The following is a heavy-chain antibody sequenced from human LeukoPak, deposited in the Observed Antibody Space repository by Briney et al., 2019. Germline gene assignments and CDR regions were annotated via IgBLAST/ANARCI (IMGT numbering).Heavy chain of an antibody. D-gene: IGHD2-8*01. V-gene: IGHV4-31*03. J-gene: IGHJ4*02. Sequence: PSETLSLTCTVSGGSISSGGYSWSWIRQHPGKGLEWIGYIYYSGSTYYNPSLKSRVTISVDTSKNQFSLKLSSVAAADTAVYYCARVRTVSVYAINWGQGTLVTVSS. CDR1: GGSISSGGYS. CDR3: ARVRTVSVYAIN. CDR2: IYYSGST.